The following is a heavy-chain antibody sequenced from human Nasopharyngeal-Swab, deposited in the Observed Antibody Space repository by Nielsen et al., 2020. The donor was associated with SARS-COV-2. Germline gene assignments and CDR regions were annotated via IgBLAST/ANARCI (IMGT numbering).Heavy chain of an antibody. J-gene: IGHJ5*02. D-gene: IGHD5-12*01. Sequence: LTGAISGDSVSSNSAAWNWIRQSPSRGLEWLGRTYYRSKWYNDYAVSVKSRITINPDTSKNQFSLQLNSVTPEDTAVYYCARDQGEWLRFGGFDPWGQGTLVTVSS. CDR1: GDSVSSNSAA. V-gene: IGHV6-1*01. CDR2: TYYRSKWYN. CDR3: ARDQGEWLRFGGFDP.